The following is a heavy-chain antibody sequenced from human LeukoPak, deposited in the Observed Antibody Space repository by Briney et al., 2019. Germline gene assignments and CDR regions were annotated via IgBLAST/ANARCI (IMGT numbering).Heavy chain of an antibody. J-gene: IGHJ5*02. CDR2: IIPIFGTA. CDR1: GGTFSSYA. Sequence: SVKVSCKAPGGTFSSYAISWVRQAPGLGLEWMGGIIPIFGTANYAQKFQGRVTITADESTSTAYMELSSLRSEDTAVYYCARDLGYCSSTSCYGDSDWFDPWGQGTLVTVSS. V-gene: IGHV1-69*01. D-gene: IGHD2-2*01. CDR3: ARDLGYCSSTSCYGDSDWFDP.